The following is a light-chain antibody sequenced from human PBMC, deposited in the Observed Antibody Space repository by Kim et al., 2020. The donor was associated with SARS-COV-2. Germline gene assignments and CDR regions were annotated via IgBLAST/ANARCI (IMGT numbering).Light chain of an antibody. Sequence: SPGETATLSCSASQSVSSNVAWYQQKAGQAPRLLIYDASTRATGIPVRFSGSGSGTDFTLTISSLQSEDLAVYHCQQYDDWPPWTFGQGTKVDIK. CDR1: QSVSSN. CDR2: DAS. J-gene: IGKJ1*01. V-gene: IGKV3-15*01. CDR3: QQYDDWPPWT.